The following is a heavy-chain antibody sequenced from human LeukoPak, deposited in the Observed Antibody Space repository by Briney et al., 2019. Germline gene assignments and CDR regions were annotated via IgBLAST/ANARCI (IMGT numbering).Heavy chain of an antibody. Sequence: ASVKVSCKASGYNFTGYYMHWVRQAPGQGPEWMGWFNPNNGDTGNSQKFQGRVTMTRDTSISTAYLELSSLTLDDTAVYYCSRDERLVPFDYWGQGTLVAVSS. D-gene: IGHD6-19*01. CDR1: GYNFTGYY. CDR2: FNPNNGDT. J-gene: IGHJ4*02. V-gene: IGHV1-2*02. CDR3: SRDERLVPFDY.